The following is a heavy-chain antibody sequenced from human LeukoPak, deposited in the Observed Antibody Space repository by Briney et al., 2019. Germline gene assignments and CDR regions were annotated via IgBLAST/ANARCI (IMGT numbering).Heavy chain of an antibody. CDR1: GGTFSNHA. D-gene: IGHD3-22*01. Sequence: SVKVSCKASGGTFSNHAFSWVRQAPGQGLEWMGGIIPIFGTANYAQKFQGRVTITADESTSTAYMELSSLRSEDTAVYYCARVDYYDSSGYYIYAFDIWGQGTMVTVSS. V-gene: IGHV1-69*13. CDR2: IIPIFGTA. J-gene: IGHJ3*02. CDR3: ARVDYYDSSGYYIYAFDI.